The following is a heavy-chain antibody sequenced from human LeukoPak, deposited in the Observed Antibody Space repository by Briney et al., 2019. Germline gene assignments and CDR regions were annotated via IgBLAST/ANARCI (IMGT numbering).Heavy chain of an antibody. D-gene: IGHD3-10*01. CDR2: IYSGGST. Sequence: PGGSLRLSCAASEFSVGSNYMTWVRQAPGKGLEWVSLIYSGGSTYYADSVKGRFTISRDNSKNTLYLQMNSLRAEDTAVYYCAKDLVTGSLDYWGQGTLVTVSS. CDR3: AKDLVTGSLDY. V-gene: IGHV3-66*01. J-gene: IGHJ4*02. CDR1: EFSVGSNY.